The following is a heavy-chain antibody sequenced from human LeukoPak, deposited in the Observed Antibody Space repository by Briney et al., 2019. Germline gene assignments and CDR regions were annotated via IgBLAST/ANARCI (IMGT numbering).Heavy chain of an antibody. D-gene: IGHD4/OR15-4a*01. CDR1: GGSISSSSYY. J-gene: IGHJ3*02. CDR3: ARDQGLLDAFDI. CDR2: IYYSGST. V-gene: IGHV4-39*07. Sequence: PSETLSLTCTVSGGSISSSSYYWGWIRQPPGKGLEWIGSIYYSGSTYYNPSLKSRVTISVDTSKNQFSLKLNSVTAADTAVYYCARDQGLLDAFDIWGQGTMVTVSS.